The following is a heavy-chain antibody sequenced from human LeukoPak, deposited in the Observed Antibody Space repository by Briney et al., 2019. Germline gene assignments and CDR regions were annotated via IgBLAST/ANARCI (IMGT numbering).Heavy chain of an antibody. D-gene: IGHD5-12*01. CDR1: GGSFSGYY. V-gene: IGHV4-59*01. CDR2: IYYSGST. J-gene: IGHJ4*02. Sequence: SETLSLTCAVYGGSFSGYYWSWIRQPPGKGLEWIGYIYYSGSTNYNPSLKSRLTMSVDTSKNQFSLKLSSVTAADTAVYYCARVSGYDWESFYDYWGQGTLVTVSS. CDR3: ARVSGYDWESFYDY.